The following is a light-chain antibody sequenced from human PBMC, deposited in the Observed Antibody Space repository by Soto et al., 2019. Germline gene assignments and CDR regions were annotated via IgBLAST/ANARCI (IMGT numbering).Light chain of an antibody. CDR1: QSVSSN. CDR2: GAS. CDR3: HQYNNWPPWT. Sequence: ETLMTQSPVTLSLSPGERATLSCRASQSVSSNLAWYQQKPGQAPRLLIYGASTRATGVPDRFSGSGSGTDFTLTISSLQSEDFAVYYCHQYNNWPPWTFGQGTKVEIK. J-gene: IGKJ1*01. V-gene: IGKV3-15*01.